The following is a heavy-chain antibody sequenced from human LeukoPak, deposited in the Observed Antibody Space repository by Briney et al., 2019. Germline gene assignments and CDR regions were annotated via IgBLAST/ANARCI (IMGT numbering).Heavy chain of an antibody. D-gene: IGHD3-10*01. Sequence: GGSLRLSCAASGFIFSSEAMSWVRQAPGKGLEWVSAISGGGGTTYYADSVKGRFTISRDSGKNTLYLQMNSLRVEDTAVYYCAREVHGSGTLYLDYWGQGTLVTVSS. CDR2: ISGGGGTT. CDR1: GFIFSSEA. V-gene: IGHV3-23*01. J-gene: IGHJ4*02. CDR3: AREVHGSGTLYLDY.